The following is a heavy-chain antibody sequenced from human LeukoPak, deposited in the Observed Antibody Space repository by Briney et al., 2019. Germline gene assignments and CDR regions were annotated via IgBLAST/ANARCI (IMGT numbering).Heavy chain of an antibody. CDR2: ISSSGSTI. D-gene: IGHD6-6*01. CDR3: ARRGGSSSRRSPIDY. V-gene: IGHV3-11*01. J-gene: IGHJ4*02. CDR1: GLTFSDYY. Sequence: GGSLRLSCAASGLTFSDYYMSWIRQAPGKGLEWVSYISSSGSTIYYADSVKGRFTISRDNAKNSLYLQMNSLRAEDTAVYYCARRGGSSSRRSPIDYWGQGTLVTVSS.